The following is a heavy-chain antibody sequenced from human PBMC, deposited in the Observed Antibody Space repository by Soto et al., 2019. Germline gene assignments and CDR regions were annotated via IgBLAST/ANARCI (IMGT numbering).Heavy chain of an antibody. Sequence: PSETLSLPCTVSGGSISSGGYYWSWIRQHPGKGLEWIGYIYYSGSTYYNPSLKSRVTISVDTSKNQFSLKLSSVTAADTAVYYCARDRARYSYGYGPYGMDVWGQGTTATVSS. V-gene: IGHV4-31*03. CDR1: GGSISSGGYY. D-gene: IGHD5-18*01. J-gene: IGHJ6*02. CDR2: IYYSGST. CDR3: ARDRARYSYGYGPYGMDV.